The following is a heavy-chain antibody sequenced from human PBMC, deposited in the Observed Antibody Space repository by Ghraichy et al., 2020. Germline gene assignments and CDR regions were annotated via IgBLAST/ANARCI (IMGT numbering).Heavy chain of an antibody. J-gene: IGHJ4*02. Sequence: GGSLRLSCAASGFTLSTYWMHWVRQAPGKGLVWVSRINSDGTTTTYADSVKGRFTSSRDNAKNTLYLQMNSLRAEDTAVYYCARDLVGARDYWGQGTLVTVSS. CDR1: GFTLSTYW. V-gene: IGHV3-74*01. CDR2: INSDGTTT. D-gene: IGHD1-26*01. CDR3: ARDLVGARDY.